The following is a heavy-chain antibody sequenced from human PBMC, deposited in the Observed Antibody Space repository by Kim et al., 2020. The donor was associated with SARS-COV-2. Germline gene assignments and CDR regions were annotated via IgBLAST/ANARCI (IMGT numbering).Heavy chain of an antibody. CDR3: ARDLGNYYGSGSYYNYYFDY. J-gene: IGHJ4*02. Sequence: RFTMSRDNAKNTVYLQMNSLRAEDTAVYYCARDLGNYYGSGSYYNYYFDYWGQGTLVTVSS. V-gene: IGHV3-30*01. D-gene: IGHD3-10*01.